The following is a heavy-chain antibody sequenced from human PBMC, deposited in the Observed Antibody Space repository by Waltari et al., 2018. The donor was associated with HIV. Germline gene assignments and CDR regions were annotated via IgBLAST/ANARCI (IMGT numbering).Heavy chain of an antibody. J-gene: IGHJ4*02. CDR2: INSDGSDT. CDR3: VKGAPFDY. V-gene: IGHV3-74*03. Sequence: EEQLVESGGGLVQPGGSRRLSCAASGFTFSATWMHWARQVPGKGLVWVSRINSDGSDTLTADSVKGRFTISRDNAKNTLYLQMNSLRPEDTAVYYCVKGAPFDYWGQGALVAVSS. CDR1: GFTFSATW.